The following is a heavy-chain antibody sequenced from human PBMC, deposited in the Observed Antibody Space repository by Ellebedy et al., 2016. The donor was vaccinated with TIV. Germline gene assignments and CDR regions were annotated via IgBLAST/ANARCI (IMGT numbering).Heavy chain of an antibody. Sequence: GSLRLSCIVSGDSISSYYWNWIRQPPGKGLEWIGYIYYGSTHYNPSLRSRVTMSLDTSKKQLSLKLSAVTAADTAIYYCARGGIGVGADYWGQGTLVTVSS. D-gene: IGHD1-26*01. CDR3: ARGGIGVGADY. V-gene: IGHV4-59*08. CDR1: GDSISSYY. CDR2: IYYGST. J-gene: IGHJ4*02.